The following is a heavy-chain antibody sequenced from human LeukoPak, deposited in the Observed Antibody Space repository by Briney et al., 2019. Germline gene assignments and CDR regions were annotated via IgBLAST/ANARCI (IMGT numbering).Heavy chain of an antibody. CDR3: ARDEGAGSGSYYWAFDI. Sequence: ASVKVSCKASGYTFTSYGISWVRQAPGQGLEWMGWISAYNGNTNYAQKLQGRVTMTTDTSTSTAYMELRSLRSDDTAAYYCARDEGAGSGSYYWAFDIWGQGTMVTVSS. CDR2: ISAYNGNT. D-gene: IGHD1-26*01. V-gene: IGHV1-18*01. J-gene: IGHJ3*02. CDR1: GYTFTSYG.